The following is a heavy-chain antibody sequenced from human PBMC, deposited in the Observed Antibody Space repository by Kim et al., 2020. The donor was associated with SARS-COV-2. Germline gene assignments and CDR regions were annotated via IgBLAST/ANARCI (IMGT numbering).Heavy chain of an antibody. Sequence: ADSVKGRFTISRDNSKNTLYLQMSSLRAEDTAVYYCVKEKYYDSSGPFDYWGQGTLVTVSS. V-gene: IGHV3-64D*09. J-gene: IGHJ4*02. D-gene: IGHD3-22*01. CDR3: VKEKYYDSSGPFDY.